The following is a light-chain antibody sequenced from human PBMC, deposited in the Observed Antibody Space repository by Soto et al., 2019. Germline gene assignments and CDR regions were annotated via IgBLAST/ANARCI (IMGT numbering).Light chain of an antibody. Sequence: DIQMTQSPASLSAAVGDRVTITCRASQRISNYLNWYQQIPGRAPQLLIYAASSLQTGVPSRFSGSGSGTDFTLTISSLQPEDFATYYCQQTYSTPRTFGPGTKVDIK. CDR2: AAS. CDR3: QQTYSTPRT. CDR1: QRISNY. J-gene: IGKJ3*01. V-gene: IGKV1-39*01.